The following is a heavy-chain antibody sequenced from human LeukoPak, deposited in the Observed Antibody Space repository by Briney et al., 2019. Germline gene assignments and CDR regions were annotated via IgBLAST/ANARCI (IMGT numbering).Heavy chain of an antibody. Sequence: TGGSLRLSCAASGFTFSSYGMHWVRQAPGKGLEWVAFIRYDGSNKYYAESVKGRFTISRDNSKNTVYLLMNSLRAEDTAVYYCARRGRAAHAFDIWGQGTMVTVSS. CDR2: IRYDGSNK. CDR1: GFTFSSYG. J-gene: IGHJ3*02. D-gene: IGHD6-6*01. V-gene: IGHV3-30*02. CDR3: ARRGRAAHAFDI.